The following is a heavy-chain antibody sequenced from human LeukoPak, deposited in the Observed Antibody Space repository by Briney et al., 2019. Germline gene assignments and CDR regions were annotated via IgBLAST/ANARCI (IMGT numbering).Heavy chain of an antibody. Sequence: ASVKVSCKASGYTFTGYYMHWVRQAAGHELEWMGGINHNSGGTNYEQKFQGRVTMTRDTSISTAYMELSRLRSDDTAVYYCARDEENIGQDAYFGYWGQGTLVTVSS. CDR2: INHNSGGT. J-gene: IGHJ4*02. CDR1: GYTFTGYY. CDR3: ARDEENIGQDAYFGY. V-gene: IGHV1-2*02. D-gene: IGHD5-12*01.